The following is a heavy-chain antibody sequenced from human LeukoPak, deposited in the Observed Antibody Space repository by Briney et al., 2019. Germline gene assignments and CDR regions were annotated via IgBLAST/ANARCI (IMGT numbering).Heavy chain of an antibody. J-gene: IGHJ4*02. CDR2: IRSKANSYAT. CDR3: ARDGENYSNNPSFDY. D-gene: IGHD4-11*01. V-gene: IGHV3-73*01. CDR1: GFTFSGSA. Sequence: GGSLRLSCAASGFTFSGSAMHWVRQASGKGLEWVGRIRSKANSYATAYAASVKGRFTISRDDSKNTAYLQMNSLKTEDTAVYYCARDGENYSNNPSFDYWGQGTLVTVSS.